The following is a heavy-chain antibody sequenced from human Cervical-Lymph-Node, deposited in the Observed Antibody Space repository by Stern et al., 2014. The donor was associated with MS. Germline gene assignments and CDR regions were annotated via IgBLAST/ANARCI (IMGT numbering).Heavy chain of an antibody. CDR2: ISYDGSNE. CDR1: GFTFSSYG. D-gene: IGHD2/OR15-2a*01. Sequence: QVQLVQSGGGVVQPGRSLRLSCAASGFTFSSYGMHWVRQAPGKGLEWVTLISYDGSNEYYADSVKGRFTISRDNSKNTVYLQMNSLRPEDTAVYYCARPRRPYFFRGNHHYYGMDVWGQGTRVYVSS. J-gene: IGHJ6*02. V-gene: IGHV3-30*03. CDR3: ARPRRPYFFRGNHHYYGMDV.